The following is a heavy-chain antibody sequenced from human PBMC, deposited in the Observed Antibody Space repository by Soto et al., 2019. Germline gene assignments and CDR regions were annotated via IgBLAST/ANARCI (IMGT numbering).Heavy chain of an antibody. CDR1: GGSITSYH. CDR2: TPYTGNT. Sequence: SETLSLTCIVSGGSITSYHWSWIRQLPEKGLEWIAYTPYTGNTNYNPSFQSRVTISIDTSKKQLSLKMTSMTAADTAVYDCARDMHAGFNHYVETWGQRTMVT. V-gene: IGHV4-59*01. D-gene: IGHD4-17*01. J-gene: IGHJ1*01. CDR3: ARDMHAGFNHYVET.